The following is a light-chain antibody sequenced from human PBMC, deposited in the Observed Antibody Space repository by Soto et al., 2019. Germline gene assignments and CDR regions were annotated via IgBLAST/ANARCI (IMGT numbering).Light chain of an antibody. J-gene: IGKJ2*01. CDR2: GAS. Sequence: EIVLTQSPGTLSLSPGERATLSCRASQSVSSNHLAWYQQKPGQAPRLLIYGASSRATGIPDRFSGSGSGTDFTLTISRLEPEDFAVYYCQQYGSSPPYTFGQGTKLEIK. CDR1: QSVSSNH. CDR3: QQYGSSPPYT. V-gene: IGKV3-20*01.